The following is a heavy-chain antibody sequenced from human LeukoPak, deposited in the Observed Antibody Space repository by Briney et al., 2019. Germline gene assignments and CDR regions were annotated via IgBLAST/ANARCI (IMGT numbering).Heavy chain of an antibody. J-gene: IGHJ6*03. CDR1: GFTFDKYT. CDR2: ISWDGRIP. V-gene: IGHV3-43*01. CDR3: TKETAFYYSSGSSFYMDI. Sequence: GGSLRLSCAASGFTFDKYTMHWVRQPPGKGLEWVSLISWDGRIPYYADSVRGRFTISRDNSKNSLYLQMNGMKTEDTALYYCTKETAFYYSSGSSFYMDIWGKGTPVTVSS. D-gene: IGHD3-10*01.